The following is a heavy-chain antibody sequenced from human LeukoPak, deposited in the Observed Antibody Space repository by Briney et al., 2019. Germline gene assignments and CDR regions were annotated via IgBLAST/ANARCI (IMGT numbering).Heavy chain of an antibody. CDR3: ARDGEDIVVVPAAIGNFDY. J-gene: IGHJ4*02. CDR2: ISSSSSYI. CDR1: GFTFSSYS. D-gene: IGHD2-2*01. Sequence: PGGSLRLPCAASGFTFSSYSMNWVRQAPGKGLEWVSSISSSSSYIYYADSVKGRFTISRDNAKNSLYLQMNSLRAEDTAVYYCARDGEDIVVVPAAIGNFDYWGQGTLVTVSS. V-gene: IGHV3-21*01.